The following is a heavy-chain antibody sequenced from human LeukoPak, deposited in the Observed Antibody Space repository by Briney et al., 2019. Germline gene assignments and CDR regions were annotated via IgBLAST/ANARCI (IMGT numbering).Heavy chain of an antibody. CDR3: AREVPAAMGYFDY. J-gene: IGHJ4*02. D-gene: IGHD2-2*01. V-gene: IGHV1-2*02. CDR1: GYTFTGYY. CDR2: INPNSGGT. Sequence: ASVKVSCKASGYTFTGYYMHWARQAPRQGLEWMGWINPNSGGTNYAQKFQGRVTMTRDTSISTAYMELSRLRSDDTAVYYCAREVPAAMGYFDYWGQGTLVTVSS.